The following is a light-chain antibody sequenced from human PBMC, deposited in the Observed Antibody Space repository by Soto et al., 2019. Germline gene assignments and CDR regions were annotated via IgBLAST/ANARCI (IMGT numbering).Light chain of an antibody. Sequence: DIQMTQSPVSVSASVGDRVTISCRASQGISSWLAWYQQKPGKAPKFLIYGASSLQSGVPSRFSGRGSGTNFTLTISGLQPEDSATYYCQQANIFPLTFGGGTKVDIK. CDR3: QQANIFPLT. CDR2: GAS. J-gene: IGKJ4*01. V-gene: IGKV1D-12*01. CDR1: QGISSW.